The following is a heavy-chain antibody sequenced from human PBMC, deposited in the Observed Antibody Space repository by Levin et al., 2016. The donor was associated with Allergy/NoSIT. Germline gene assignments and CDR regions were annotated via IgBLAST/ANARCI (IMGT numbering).Heavy chain of an antibody. Sequence: SVKVSCKASGGTLSSYAISWVRQAPGQGLEWMGGIIPSFGRAYYAQRFQGRVTVTADASASTTYMELSSLTAEDTAVYFCARDYCRGGSCHNGMDVWGQGTTVTVSS. CDR1: GGTLSSYA. J-gene: IGHJ6*02. D-gene: IGHD2-15*01. CDR2: IIPSFGRA. V-gene: IGHV1-69*13. CDR3: ARDYCRGGSCHNGMDV.